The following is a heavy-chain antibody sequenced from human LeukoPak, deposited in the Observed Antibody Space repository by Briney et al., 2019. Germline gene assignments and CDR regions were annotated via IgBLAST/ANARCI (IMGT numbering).Heavy chain of an antibody. Sequence: SETLSLTCTVSGGSISSRSHSWGWIRQPPGKGLEWIGSLYYSGSTYYNPSLKSRVTISVDTSKNQFSLKLSSVTAADTAVYYCARGRGLGIAVAVHFDYWGQGTLVTVSS. D-gene: IGHD6-19*01. J-gene: IGHJ4*02. V-gene: IGHV4-39*07. CDR3: ARGRGLGIAVAVHFDY. CDR2: LYYSGST. CDR1: GGSISSRSHS.